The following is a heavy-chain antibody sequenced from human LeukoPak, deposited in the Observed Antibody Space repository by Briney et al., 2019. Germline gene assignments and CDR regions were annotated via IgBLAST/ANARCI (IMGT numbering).Heavy chain of an antibody. J-gene: IGHJ4*02. CDR1: GGSISSSSYY. D-gene: IGHD6-6*01. CDR2: IYYSGST. Sequence: SETLSLTCTVSGGSISSSSYYWGWIRQPPGKGLEWIGSIYYSGSTYYNPSLKSRVTISVDASKNQFSLKLSSVTAADTAVYYCARLAWGFSSSQSFDYWGQGTLVTVSS. V-gene: IGHV4-39*01. CDR3: ARLAWGFSSSQSFDY.